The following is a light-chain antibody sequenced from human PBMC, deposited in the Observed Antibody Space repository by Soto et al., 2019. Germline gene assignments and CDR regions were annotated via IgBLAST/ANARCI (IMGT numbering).Light chain of an antibody. CDR2: LNSDGSH. V-gene: IGLV4-69*01. Sequence: QLVLTQPPSASASLGASVKLTCTLSSGHNSYAIAWHQQQPEKGPRYLMKLNSDGSHSKGAGIPDRFSGSSSGAERYLTISRXXSXXEADYYCQTWSTDIRVFGGGTK. CDR3: QTWSTDIRV. J-gene: IGLJ3*02. CDR1: SGHNSYA.